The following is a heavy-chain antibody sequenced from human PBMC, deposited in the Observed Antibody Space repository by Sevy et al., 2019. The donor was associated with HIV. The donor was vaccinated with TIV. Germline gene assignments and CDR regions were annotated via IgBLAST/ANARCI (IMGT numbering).Heavy chain of an antibody. D-gene: IGHD2-15*01. CDR1: GFTFSNYV. CDR3: VRKTGGSGSAGYFGD. V-gene: IGHV3-30*04. Sequence: GGSLRLSCAASGFTFSNYVMHWVRQAPGKGLEWVALISLHGTNKDYRDSVKGRFTISRDDAKNTVYVEMTSLTVEDTALYYCVRKTGGSGSAGYFGDWGQGTLVTVSS. J-gene: IGHJ4*02. CDR2: ISLHGTNK.